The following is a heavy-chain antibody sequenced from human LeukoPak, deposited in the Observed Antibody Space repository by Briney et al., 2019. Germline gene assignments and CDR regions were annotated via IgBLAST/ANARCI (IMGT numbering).Heavy chain of an antibody. D-gene: IGHD6-19*01. CDR2: INHSGST. V-gene: IGHV4-34*01. CDR3: ARAGRSSGWYIFYYFDY. CDR1: GGSFSGYY. J-gene: IGHJ4*02. Sequence: SETLSLTCAVYGGSFSGYYWSWIRQPPGKGLEWIGEINHSGSTNYNPSLKSRVTISVDTSKNQFSLKLSSVTAAGTAVYYCARAGRSSGWYIFYYFDYWGQGTLVTVSS.